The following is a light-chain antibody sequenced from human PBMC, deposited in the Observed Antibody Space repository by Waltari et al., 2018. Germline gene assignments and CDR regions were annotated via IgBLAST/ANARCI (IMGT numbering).Light chain of an antibody. Sequence: DIVMTQSPDSLAVSLGERATVNCKSSQSVLYSPTHKNYLAWYQQKPGQPPKLLIYWASTRESGVPDRFSGSGSGTDFTLTISSLQAEDVAVYYCQQYANTPRTFGQGTTVEIK. CDR2: WAS. V-gene: IGKV4-1*01. CDR1: QSVLYSPTHKNY. J-gene: IGKJ1*01. CDR3: QQYANTPRT.